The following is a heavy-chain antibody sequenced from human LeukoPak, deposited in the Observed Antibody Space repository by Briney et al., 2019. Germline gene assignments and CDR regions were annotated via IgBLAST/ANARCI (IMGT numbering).Heavy chain of an antibody. Sequence: SETLSLTCTVSGGSISSSSYYWGWLRQPPGKGLEWIGSIYYSGSTYYNPSLKSRVTISVDTSKNQFSLKLSSVTAADTAVYYCARPHYIAVAGTSAFDIWGQGTMVTVSS. D-gene: IGHD6-19*01. V-gene: IGHV4-39*01. CDR1: GGSISSSSYY. CDR3: ARPHYIAVAGTSAFDI. J-gene: IGHJ3*02. CDR2: IYYSGST.